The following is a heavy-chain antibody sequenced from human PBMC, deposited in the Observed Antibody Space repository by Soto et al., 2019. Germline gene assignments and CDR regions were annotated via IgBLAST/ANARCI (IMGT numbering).Heavy chain of an antibody. CDR1: GYTFTSYD. J-gene: IGHJ6*03. D-gene: IGHD3-3*01. CDR3: NWSGYLEQGPVYYYYMDV. CDR2: MNPNSGNT. V-gene: IGHV1-8*01. Sequence: GASVKVSCKASGYTFTSYDINWVRQATGQGLEWMGWMNPNSGNTGYAQKFQGRVTMTRNTSISTAYMELSSLRSEDTAVYYCNWSGYLEQGPVYYYYMDVWGKGTTVTVSS.